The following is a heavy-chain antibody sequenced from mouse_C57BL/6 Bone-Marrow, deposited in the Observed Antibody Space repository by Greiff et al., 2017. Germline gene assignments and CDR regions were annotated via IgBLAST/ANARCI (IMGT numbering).Heavy chain of an antibody. D-gene: IGHD2-3*01. J-gene: IGHJ4*01. Sequence: EVQVVESGGGLVQPGGSLKLSCAASGFTFSDYYMYWVRQTPEKRLEWVAYISNGGGSTYYPDTVKGRFTISRDNAKNTLYLQMSRLKSEDTAMYYCARPFYDGYPYYAMDDWGQGTSVTVSS. V-gene: IGHV5-12*01. CDR1: GFTFSDYY. CDR2: ISNGGGST. CDR3: ARPFYDGYPYYAMDD.